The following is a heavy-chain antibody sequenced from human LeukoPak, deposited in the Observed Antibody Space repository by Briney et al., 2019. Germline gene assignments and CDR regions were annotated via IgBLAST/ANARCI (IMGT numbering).Heavy chain of an antibody. V-gene: IGHV1-69*05. CDR2: IIPIFGTA. D-gene: IGHD5-18*01. Sequence: SVKVSCKASGGTFRSYAISWVRQAPAQGLEWMGGIIPIFGTANYAQKFQGRVTITTDESTSTAYMELSSLRSEDTAVYYCARAPRGGYSRENYYYYYMDVWGKGTTVTVSS. CDR3: ARAPRGGYSRENYYYYYMDV. CDR1: GGTFRSYA. J-gene: IGHJ6*03.